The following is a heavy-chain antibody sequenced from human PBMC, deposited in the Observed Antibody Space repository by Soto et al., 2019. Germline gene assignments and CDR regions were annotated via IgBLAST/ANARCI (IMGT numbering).Heavy chain of an antibody. J-gene: IGHJ3*02. CDR3: ARCLRILGGEGNAFDI. CDR1: GFTFTSSA. Sequence: SVKVSCKASGFTFTSSAVQWVRQARGQRLEWIGWIVVGSGNTDYAQKFQERVTITRDMSTSTAYMELRSLRSDDTALYYCARCLRILGGEGNAFDIWGQGTMVNVS. V-gene: IGHV1-58*01. D-gene: IGHD1-26*01. CDR2: IVVGSGNT.